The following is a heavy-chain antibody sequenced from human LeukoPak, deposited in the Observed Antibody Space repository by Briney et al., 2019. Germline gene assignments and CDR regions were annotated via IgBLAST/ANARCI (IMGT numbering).Heavy chain of an antibody. V-gene: IGHV4-59*01. CDR2: IYYSGST. D-gene: IGHD2-21*02. CDR1: GGSISSYY. Sequence: PSETLSLTCTVSGGSISSYYWSWIRQPPGKGLEWIGYIYYSGSTNYNPSLKSRVTISVDTSKNQFSLKLSSVTAADTAVYYCARSLAYCGGDCPCYFDYWGQGTLVTVSS. J-gene: IGHJ4*02. CDR3: ARSLAYCGGDCPCYFDY.